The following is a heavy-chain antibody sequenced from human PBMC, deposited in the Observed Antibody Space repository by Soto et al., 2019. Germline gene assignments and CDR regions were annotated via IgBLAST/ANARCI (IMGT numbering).Heavy chain of an antibody. J-gene: IGHJ4*02. CDR3: ARGTGSSCYY. Sequence: QVQLQQWGAGLLKPSETLSLTWAVYGGSFSGYYWSWIRQPPGKGLEWIGEINHSGNTNYNPSLKSRVTISVDTSKNQFSLKLRSVTAADTAVYYCARGTGSSCYYWGQGTPVTVSS. CDR2: INHSGNT. CDR1: GGSFSGYY. V-gene: IGHV4-34*01. D-gene: IGHD6-13*01.